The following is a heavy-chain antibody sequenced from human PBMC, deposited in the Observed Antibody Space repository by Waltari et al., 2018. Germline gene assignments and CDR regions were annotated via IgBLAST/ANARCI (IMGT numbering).Heavy chain of an antibody. CDR2: IYPGDSDT. CDR3: ARRVAGWRGYYYYYGMDV. D-gene: IGHD6-19*01. J-gene: IGHJ6*02. CDR1: GYSFTSYW. V-gene: IGHV5-51*01. Sequence: EVQLVQSGAEVKKPGESLKISCKGSGYSFTSYWIGWVRQMPGKGLEWMGIIYPGDSDTRYSPSFQGQVTISADKSISTAYLQWSSLKASDTAMYYCARRVAGWRGYYYYYGMDVWGQGTTVTVSS.